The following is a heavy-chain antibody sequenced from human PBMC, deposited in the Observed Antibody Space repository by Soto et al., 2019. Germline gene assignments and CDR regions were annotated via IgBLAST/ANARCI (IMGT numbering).Heavy chain of an antibody. V-gene: IGHV1-69*13. D-gene: IGHD6-6*01. CDR3: AIEYSSSPPYYPIGY. CDR2: IVPIFGTA. CDR1: GGTFSRYA. J-gene: IGHJ4*02. Sequence: GASVKVSCKASGGTFSRYAISWVRQAPVQGLEWMGGIVPIFGTANYAQKFQGRVTITADESTSTAYMELSSLRSEDTAVYYCAIEYSSSPPYYPIGYWGQGTLVTVSS.